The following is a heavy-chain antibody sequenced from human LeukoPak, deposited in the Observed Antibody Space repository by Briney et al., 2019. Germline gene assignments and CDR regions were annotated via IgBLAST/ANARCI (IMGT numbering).Heavy chain of an antibody. Sequence: PSETLSLTCTVSGGSISSSSCYWGWIRQPPGKGLEWIGSIYYSGSTYYNPSLKSRVTISVDTSKNQFSLKLSSVTAADTAVYYCYMVRGVIGDYWGQGTLVTVSS. V-gene: IGHV4-39*01. J-gene: IGHJ4*02. D-gene: IGHD3-10*01. CDR1: GGSISSSSCY. CDR2: IYYSGST. CDR3: YMVRGVIGDY.